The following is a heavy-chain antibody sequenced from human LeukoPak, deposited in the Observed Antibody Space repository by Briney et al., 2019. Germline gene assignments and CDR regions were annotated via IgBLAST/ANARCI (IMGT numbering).Heavy chain of an antibody. J-gene: IGHJ4*02. CDR2: INPDGNKK. D-gene: IGHD5-18*01. Sequence: GGSLRLSCAVSGLTFSSSWMDWVRQAPGKGLEWVASINPDGNKKYPADSVKGRFTISRDNAENSLYLQMNSLRVEDTAFYYCARDLAYSRLDYWGQGMLVTVSS. CDR1: GLTFSSSW. V-gene: IGHV3-7*01. CDR3: ARDLAYSRLDY.